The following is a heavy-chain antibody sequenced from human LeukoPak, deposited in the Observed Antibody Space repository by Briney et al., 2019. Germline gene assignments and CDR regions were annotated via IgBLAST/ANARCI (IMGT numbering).Heavy chain of an antibody. D-gene: IGHD6-13*01. CDR1: GFTFSSYG. J-gene: IGHJ1*01. CDR3: ARPYSSTWDFQH. V-gene: IGHV3-33*01. Sequence: GGSLRLSCAASGFTFSSYGMHWVRQAPGKGLEWVAVIWYDGSNKYYADSVKGRFTISRGNSKNTLYLQMNSLRAEDTAVYYCARPYSSTWDFQHWGQGTLVTVSS. CDR2: IWYDGSNK.